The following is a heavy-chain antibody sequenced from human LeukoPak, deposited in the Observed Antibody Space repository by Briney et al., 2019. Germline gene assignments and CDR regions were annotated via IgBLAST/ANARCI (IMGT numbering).Heavy chain of an antibody. D-gene: IGHD1-26*01. V-gene: IGHV4-59*01. CDR3: ARYSGNYYYFDY. J-gene: IGHJ4*02. CDR2: IYDTGTS. Sequence: SETLSLTCTVSGGSISGYYWGWIRQPPGKGLEWIGFIYDTGTSNYNPSLESRVTISVDTSKNQFSLKLRSVTAADTAVYYCARYSGNYYYFDYWGQGTLVTVSS. CDR1: GGSISGYY.